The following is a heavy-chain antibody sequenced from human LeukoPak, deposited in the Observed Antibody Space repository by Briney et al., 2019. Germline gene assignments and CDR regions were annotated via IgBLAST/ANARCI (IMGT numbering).Heavy chain of an antibody. CDR1: GGSISSSSYY. Sequence: SGTLSLTCTVSGGSISSSSYYWGWIRQPPGKGLEWIGSIYYSGSTYYNPSLKSRVTISVDTSKNQFSLKLSSVTAADTAVYYCARHNGYYPYYFDYWGQGTLVTVSS. J-gene: IGHJ4*02. CDR3: ARHNGYYPYYFDY. CDR2: IYYSGST. V-gene: IGHV4-39*01. D-gene: IGHD3-22*01.